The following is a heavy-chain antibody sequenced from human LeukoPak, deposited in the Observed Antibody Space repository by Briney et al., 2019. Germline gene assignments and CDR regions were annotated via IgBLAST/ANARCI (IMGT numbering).Heavy chain of an antibody. CDR3: ARDRRGGFDP. D-gene: IGHD3-10*01. Sequence: SETLSLTCTVSGGSINNYYWSWLRQPPGKGLEWIGYIYYSGNTNYNPSLKSRVTISVDTSKNQFSLKLSSVTAADTAVYYCARDRRGGFDPWGQGTLVTVSS. J-gene: IGHJ5*02. CDR2: IYYSGNT. CDR1: GGSINNYY. V-gene: IGHV4-59*12.